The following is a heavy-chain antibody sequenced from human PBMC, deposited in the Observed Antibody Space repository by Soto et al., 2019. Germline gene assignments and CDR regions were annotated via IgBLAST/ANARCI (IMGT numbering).Heavy chain of an antibody. CDR2: ISGSGGST. J-gene: IGHJ4*02. D-gene: IGHD4-17*01. CDR1: XFXXSXYA. CDR3: AKTPYDYGDLSFDY. Sequence: AXXFXXSXYAMXWXXXXPGKGLEWVSAISGSGGSTYYADSVKGRFTISRDNSKNTLYLQMNSLRAEDTAVYYCAKTPYDYGDLSFDYWGQGTLVTVSS. V-gene: IGHV3-23*01.